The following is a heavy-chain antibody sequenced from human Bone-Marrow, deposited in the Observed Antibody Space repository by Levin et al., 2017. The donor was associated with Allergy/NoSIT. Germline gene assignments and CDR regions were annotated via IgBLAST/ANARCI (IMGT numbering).Heavy chain of an antibody. Sequence: GESLKISCVASGFSFDDYAMHWVRQAPGKGLEWVSLVSWDGGSTYYADSVKGRFSISRDNTKNSLYLHMNSLRPEDTALYYGAKAMEASSLFDSWGQGTLVTVSS. CDR3: AKAMEASSLFDS. CDR1: GFSFDDYA. D-gene: IGHD6-6*01. CDR2: VSWDGGST. V-gene: IGHV3-43D*03. J-gene: IGHJ4*02.